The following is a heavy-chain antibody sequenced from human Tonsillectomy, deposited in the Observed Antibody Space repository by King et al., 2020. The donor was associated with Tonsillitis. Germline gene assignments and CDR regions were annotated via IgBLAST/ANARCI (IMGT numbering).Heavy chain of an antibody. J-gene: IGHJ4*02. V-gene: IGHV3-48*01. CDR1: GFTFSTYS. D-gene: IGHD2-2*01. CDR2: ITSSSSTR. Sequence: VQLVESGGGLVQPGGSLRLSCAASGFTFSTYSMNWVCQAPGKGLEWVSYITSSSSTRYYADSVKGRFTISRDNAKNSLYLQMSSLRVEDTAVYYCARAPAGMAPSPHSDYWGQGTLVTVSS. CDR3: ARAPAGMAPSPHSDY.